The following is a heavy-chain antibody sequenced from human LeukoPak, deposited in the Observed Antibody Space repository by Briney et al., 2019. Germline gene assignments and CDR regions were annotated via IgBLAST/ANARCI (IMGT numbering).Heavy chain of an antibody. V-gene: IGHV1-69*04. CDR1: GGTFSSYA. CDR2: IIPILGIA. D-gene: IGHD1-26*01. J-gene: IGHJ3*02. Sequence: ASVKVSCKASGGTFSSYAISWVRQAPGQGLEWMGRIIPILGIANYAQKFQGRVTITADKSTSTAYMELSSLRSEDTAVYYCASYSGSYSDDAFDIWGQGTMVTVSS. CDR3: ASYSGSYSDDAFDI.